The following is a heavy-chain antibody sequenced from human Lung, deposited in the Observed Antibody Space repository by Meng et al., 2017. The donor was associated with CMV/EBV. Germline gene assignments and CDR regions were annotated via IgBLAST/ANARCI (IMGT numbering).Heavy chain of an antibody. CDR3: ARLNNRITVFGVPITEGYLQH. CDR2: VNHSGGA. Sequence: SXTXSLXCAVSGGSFSGFHWSWIRQPPGKGLEWIGEVNHSGGASYSPSLKNRVTISVDPSKNQFSLRLMSVTAADTAVYYCARLNNRITVFGVPITEGYLQHXGHGXLVTVSS. V-gene: IGHV4-34*01. J-gene: IGHJ1*01. D-gene: IGHD3-3*01. CDR1: GGSFSGFH.